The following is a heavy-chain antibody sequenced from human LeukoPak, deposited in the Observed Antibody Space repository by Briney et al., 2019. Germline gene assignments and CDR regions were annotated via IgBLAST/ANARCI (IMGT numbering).Heavy chain of an antibody. CDR3: ARESYWGSGLKGFDS. J-gene: IGHJ4*02. CDR2: ISRDSSNI. CDR1: GFTFTGYS. V-gene: IGHV3-48*02. Sequence: PGGSLRLSCVASGFTFTGYSMNWVRQAPGKGLEWVSYISRDSSNIYYADSVKGRFTISRDNAKNSLYLQVNSLRDEDTAVYYCARESYWGSGLKGFDSWGQGTLVTVSS. D-gene: IGHD7-27*01.